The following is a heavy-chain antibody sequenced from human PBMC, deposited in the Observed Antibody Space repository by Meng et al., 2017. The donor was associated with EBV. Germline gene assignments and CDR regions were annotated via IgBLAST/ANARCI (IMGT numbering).Heavy chain of an antibody. V-gene: IGHV1-46*02. CDR3: ARNGIAAWGWFDP. Sequence: QVTLASVWCEVQQPGGLGYVSCKASGYTLNSYSMHWVRQAPGQGLGWMGIINPSGGSTSYVQKFQGRVTMTRDTSTSTVYMELSSLRSEDTAVYYCARNGIAAWGWFDPWGQGTLVTVSS. D-gene: IGHD6-13*01. CDR2: INPSGGST. J-gene: IGHJ5*02. CDR1: GYTLNSYS.